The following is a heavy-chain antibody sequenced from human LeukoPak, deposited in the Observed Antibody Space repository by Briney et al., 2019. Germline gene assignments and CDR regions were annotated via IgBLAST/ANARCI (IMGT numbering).Heavy chain of an antibody. CDR2: INRDGSRA. Sequence: GGSLRLSCAASGFTFSNHWMHWVRHAPGKGLMWVSRINRDGSRADYADSVKGRFTISRDDAKNTLYLQVNSLRAEDTAVYFCARGGSDTAMAHDYWGQGTLVTVSS. D-gene: IGHD5-18*01. J-gene: IGHJ4*02. V-gene: IGHV3-74*01. CDR3: ARGGSDTAMAHDY. CDR1: GFTFSNHW.